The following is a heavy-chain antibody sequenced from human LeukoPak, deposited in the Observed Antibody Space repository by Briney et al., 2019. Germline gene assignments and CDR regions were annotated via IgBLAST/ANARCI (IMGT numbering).Heavy chain of an antibody. V-gene: IGHV4-34*01. CDR1: GGSFSGYY. CDR3: ARGRPPRWLRFPFDY. D-gene: IGHD5-12*01. CDR2: INHSGST. Sequence: PSETLPLTCAVYGGSFSGYYWSWIRQPPGKGLEWIGEINHSGSTNYNPSLKSRVTISVDTSKNQFSLKLSSVTAADTAVYYCARGRPPRWLRFPFDYWGQGTLVTVSS. J-gene: IGHJ4*02.